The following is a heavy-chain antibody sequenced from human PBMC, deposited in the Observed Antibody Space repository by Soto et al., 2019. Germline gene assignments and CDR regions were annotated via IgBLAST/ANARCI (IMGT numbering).Heavy chain of an antibody. CDR3: ARGRYGDY. CDR1: GYAFTTYG. V-gene: IGHV1-18*01. Sequence: QVHLVQSGAEVKKPGASVKVSCKGSGYAFTTYGITWVRQAPGQGLEWMGWISAHNGNTNSAQKPQGRVTVTRDTSTSTAYMELRSLRSADTAVYYCARGRYGDYWGQGALVTVSS. J-gene: IGHJ4*02. D-gene: IGHD1-1*01. CDR2: ISAHNGNT.